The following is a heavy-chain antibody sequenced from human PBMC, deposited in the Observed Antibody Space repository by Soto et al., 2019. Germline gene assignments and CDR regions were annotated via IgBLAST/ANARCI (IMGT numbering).Heavy chain of an antibody. Sequence: SQTLSLTCAVYGGSFSGYYWSWIRQPPGKGLEWIGEINHSGSTNYNPSLKSRVTISVDTSKNQFSVKLSSVTAADTAVYYCASPKSATVTTRSAFDIWGQGTMVTVSS. CDR2: INHSGST. CDR1: GGSFSGYY. D-gene: IGHD4-17*01. V-gene: IGHV4-34*01. CDR3: ASPKSATVTTRSAFDI. J-gene: IGHJ3*02.